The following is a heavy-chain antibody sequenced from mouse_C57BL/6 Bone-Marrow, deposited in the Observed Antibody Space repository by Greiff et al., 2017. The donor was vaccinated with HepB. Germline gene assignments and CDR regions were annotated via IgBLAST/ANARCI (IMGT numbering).Heavy chain of an antibody. Sequence: VQLQQPGAELVMPGASVKLSCKASGYTFTSYWMHWVEQRPGQGLEWIGEIGPSDSYTNYNHKFKGKSTMTVDKSSSTAYMQLSSLTSEDSAVYNCARDDDYDVDYWGQGTTLTVSS. V-gene: IGHV1-69*01. D-gene: IGHD2-4*01. CDR3: ARDDDYDVDY. J-gene: IGHJ2*01. CDR1: GYTFTSYW. CDR2: IGPSDSYT.